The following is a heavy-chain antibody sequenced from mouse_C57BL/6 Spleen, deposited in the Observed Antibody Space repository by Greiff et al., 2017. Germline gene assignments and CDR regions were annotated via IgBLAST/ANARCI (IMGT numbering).Heavy chain of an antibody. CDR1: GYSITSGYY. CDR3: ARAPPDGYGYFDV. Sequence: EVKLMESGPGLVKPSQSLSLTCSVTGYSITSGYYWNWIRQFPGNKLEWMGYISYDGSNNYNPSLKNRISITRDPSKNQFFLKLNSVTTEDTATYYCARAPPDGYGYFDVWGTGTTVTVSS. CDR2: ISYDGSN. D-gene: IGHD2-3*01. J-gene: IGHJ1*03. V-gene: IGHV3-6*01.